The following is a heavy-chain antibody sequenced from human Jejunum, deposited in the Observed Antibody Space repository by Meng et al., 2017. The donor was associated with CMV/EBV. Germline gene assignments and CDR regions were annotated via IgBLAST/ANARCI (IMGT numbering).Heavy chain of an antibody. CDR2: ISGGGDDT. CDR3: GRFCSGYLPDY. J-gene: IGHJ4*02. Sequence: CVASGFTFSDYDMSWVRLAPGKGLEWVSSISGGGDDTYYAESVKGRFTISRDNSRNTLYVQMNSLRVEDTAVYYCGRFCSGYLPDYWGQGTLVTVSS. V-gene: IGHV3-23*01. CDR1: GFTFSDYD. D-gene: IGHD3-3*01.